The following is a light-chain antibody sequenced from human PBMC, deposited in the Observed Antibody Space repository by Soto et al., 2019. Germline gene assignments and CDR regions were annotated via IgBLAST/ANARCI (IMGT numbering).Light chain of an antibody. CDR3: ISYTGSSTSYV. CDR2: GVS. CDR1: RSDIGSYNY. Sequence: QSVLTQPASVSGSPGQSITISCSGTRSDIGSYNYVAWYQQFPGKTPKILIYGVSNRPSVVSSRFSGSRSGNTASLTISGLQAQDEADYYCISYTGSSTSYVFGSGTKGTVL. V-gene: IGLV2-14*01. J-gene: IGLJ1*01.